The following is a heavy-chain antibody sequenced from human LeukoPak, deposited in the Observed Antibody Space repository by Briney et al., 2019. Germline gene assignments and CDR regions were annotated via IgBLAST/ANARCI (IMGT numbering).Heavy chain of an antibody. V-gene: IGHV4-4*07. CDR3: ARGGRYSSSWHVDYYYGMDV. CDR2: IYTSGST. D-gene: IGHD6-13*01. CDR1: GGSISSYY. J-gene: IGHJ6*02. Sequence: SETLSLTCTVSGGSISSYYWSWIRQPAGKGLEWIGRIYTSGSTNYNPSLKSRVTMSVDTSKNQFSLKLSSVTVADTAVYYCARGGRYSSSWHVDYYYGMDVWGQGTTVTVSS.